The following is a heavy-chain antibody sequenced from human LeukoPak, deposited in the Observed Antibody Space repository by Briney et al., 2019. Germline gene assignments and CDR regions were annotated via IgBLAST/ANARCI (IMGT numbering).Heavy chain of an antibody. CDR3: ARPGGIAPASLAGYYYGMDV. V-gene: IGHV1-69*04. Sequence: ASVKVSCKASVGTFSSYAISWERQAPGQGLEWMGRMIPILGIANCAQKFQGRVTITSHKSTSTAYMELSSLRSEDTAVYYCARPGGIAPASLAGYYYGMDVWGQGTTVTVSS. J-gene: IGHJ6*02. CDR1: VGTFSSYA. D-gene: IGHD6-13*01. CDR2: MIPILGIA.